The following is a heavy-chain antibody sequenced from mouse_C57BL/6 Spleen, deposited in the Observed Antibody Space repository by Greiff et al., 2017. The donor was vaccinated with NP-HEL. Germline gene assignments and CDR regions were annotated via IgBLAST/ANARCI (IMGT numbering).Heavy chain of an antibody. D-gene: IGHD1-1*01. V-gene: IGHV1-52*01. CDR1: GYTFTSYW. J-gene: IGHJ1*03. CDR3: ATYYCSSYWYFEG. CDR2: IDPSDSET. Sequence: QVQLQQPGAELVRPGSSVKLSCKASGYTFTSYWMHWVKQRPIQGLEWIGNIDPSDSETHYNQKFKDKATLTVDKSSSTAYMQLSSLTSEDSAVYYCATYYCSSYWYFEGWGTGTTVTVSS.